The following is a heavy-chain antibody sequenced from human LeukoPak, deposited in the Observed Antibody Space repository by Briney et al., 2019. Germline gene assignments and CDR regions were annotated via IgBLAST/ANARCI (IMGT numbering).Heavy chain of an antibody. CDR1: GYSFTSYW. V-gene: IGHV5-51*01. Sequence: GESLKISCKGSGYSFTSYWIGWVRQMPGKGLEWMGIIYPGDSDTRYSPSFQGQVTISADKSISTAYLQWSSLKASDTAMYYCARRAGVGATLDDALDIWGQGTMVTVSS. CDR2: IYPGDSDT. CDR3: ARRAGVGATLDDALDI. D-gene: IGHD1-26*01. J-gene: IGHJ3*02.